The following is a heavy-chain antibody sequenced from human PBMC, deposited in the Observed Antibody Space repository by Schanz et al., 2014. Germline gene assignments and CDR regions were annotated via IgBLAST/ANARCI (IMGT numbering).Heavy chain of an antibody. V-gene: IGHV3-11*05. CDR1: GFVFGDYY. D-gene: IGHD3-10*01. CDR2: ISDSGTYT. Sequence: VQLVQSGGGLVQPGGSLRLSCAASGFVFGDYYMTWIRQAPGKGLEWLSYISDSGTYTNYADSVKGRFTISRDNAKSSLYLQMNSLRVEDTAVYYCARIGGSVFDYWAQGTLVTVSS. CDR3: ARIGGSVFDY. J-gene: IGHJ4*02.